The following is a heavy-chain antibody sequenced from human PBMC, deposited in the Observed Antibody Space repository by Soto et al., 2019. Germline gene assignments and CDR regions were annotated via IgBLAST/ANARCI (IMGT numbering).Heavy chain of an antibody. J-gene: IGHJ4*02. V-gene: IGHV4-38-2*02. CDR2: IYHSGST. CDR1: GYSISSGYY. CDR3: AREGSDLFDY. Sequence: PSETLSLTCAVSGYSISSGYYWGWIRQPPGKGLEWIGSIYHSGSTYYNPSLKSRVTISVDTSKNQFSLKLSSVTAADTAVYYCAREGSDLFDYWGQGTLVTVSS.